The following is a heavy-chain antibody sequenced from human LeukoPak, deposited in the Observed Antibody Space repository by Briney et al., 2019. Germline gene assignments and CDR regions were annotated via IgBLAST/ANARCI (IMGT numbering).Heavy chain of an antibody. CDR2: ISADGST. CDR1: GGPINSYY. D-gene: IGHD1-1*01. CDR3: ARAAAGTANFDP. V-gene: IGHV4-4*07. J-gene: IGHJ5*02. Sequence: SETLSLTCTVSGGPINSYYWNWIRQPAGKGLEWVGRISADGSTNCNPSLKSRVTISVDKSKNQFSLKLSSVTAADTAVYFCARAAAGTANFDPWGQGTLVTVSS.